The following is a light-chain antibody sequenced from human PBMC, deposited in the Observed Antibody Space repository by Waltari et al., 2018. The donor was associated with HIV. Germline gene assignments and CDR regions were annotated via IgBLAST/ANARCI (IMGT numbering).Light chain of an antibody. CDR2: KAS. CDR3: QQYHDYST. Sequence: DIQLTQVPSTLSASVGHRVTITCRVSQSITTSLAWYQQKPGKAPKFLIYKASSLNSGVPSRFSGRGSGTDFTLTINSLQSDDFATYYCQQYHDYSTFGQGTKVEI. J-gene: IGKJ1*01. CDR1: QSITTS. V-gene: IGKV1-5*03.